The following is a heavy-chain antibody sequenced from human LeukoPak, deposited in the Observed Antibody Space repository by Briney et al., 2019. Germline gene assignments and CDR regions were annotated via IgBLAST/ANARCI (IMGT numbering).Heavy chain of an antibody. D-gene: IGHD6-13*01. CDR2: ISSSSTI. Sequence: GGSLRLSCAASGFTFSSHNMNWVRQAPGKGLEWVSHISSSSTIYYADSVKGRFTISRDNAKNSLYLQMNSLRAEDTAVYYCARGWGDTYSSSWHYFDKWGQGTRVTVSS. CDR3: ARGWGDTYSSSWHYFDK. V-gene: IGHV3-48*03. J-gene: IGHJ4*02. CDR1: GFTFSSHN.